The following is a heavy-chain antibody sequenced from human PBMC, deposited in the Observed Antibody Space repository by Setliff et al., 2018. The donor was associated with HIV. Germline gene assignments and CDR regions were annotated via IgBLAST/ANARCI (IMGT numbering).Heavy chain of an antibody. J-gene: IGHJ4*02. V-gene: IGHV4-59*01. Sequence: SETLSLTCTVSGGPINTFDWSWLRQSQGKGLEWMGYIHDGGSITYNPSLRSTDTISLDTSKKQFSLMLTAVTPADTAVYYCARGSGHSGFYPNFDCWGRGTLVTVSS. CDR1: GGPINTFD. CDR3: ARGSGHSGFYPNFDC. D-gene: IGHD5-12*01. CDR2: IHDGGSI.